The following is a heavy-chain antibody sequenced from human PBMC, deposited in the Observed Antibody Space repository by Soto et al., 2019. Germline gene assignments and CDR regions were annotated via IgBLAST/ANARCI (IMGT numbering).Heavy chain of an antibody. V-gene: IGHV1-18*01. Sequence: GASVKVSCKASGYTFTSYGIIWVRQAPGQGLEWMGWISAYNGNTNYAQKLQGRVTMTTDTSTSTAYMELRSLRSDDTAVYYCARDKRAIAVAGTGVDYWGQGTLVTVSS. D-gene: IGHD6-19*01. CDR2: ISAYNGNT. J-gene: IGHJ4*02. CDR1: GYTFTSYG. CDR3: ARDKRAIAVAGTGVDY.